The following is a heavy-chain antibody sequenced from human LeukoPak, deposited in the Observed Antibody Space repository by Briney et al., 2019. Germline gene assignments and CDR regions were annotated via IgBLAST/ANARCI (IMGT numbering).Heavy chain of an antibody. V-gene: IGHV1-69*06. D-gene: IGHD3-10*01. CDR1: GGTFSSYA. CDR2: IIPIFGTA. J-gene: IGHJ6*03. Sequence: EASVKVSCKASGGTFSSYAISWVRQAPGQGLEWMGGIIPIFGTANYAQKFQGRVTITADKSTSTAYMELSSLRSEDTAVYYCARQPTFYGSGSSYYYYYYMDVWGKGTTVTVSS. CDR3: ARQPTFYGSGSSYYYYYYMDV.